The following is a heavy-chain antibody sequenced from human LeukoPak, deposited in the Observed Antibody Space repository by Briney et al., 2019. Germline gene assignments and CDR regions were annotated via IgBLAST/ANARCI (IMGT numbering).Heavy chain of an antibody. V-gene: IGHV3-53*01. CDR2: IYSGGST. CDR3: ARGPIVVGTYYYMDV. CDR1: GFTVSSYY. J-gene: IGHJ6*03. D-gene: IGHD2-2*01. Sequence: GGSLRLSCAASGFTVSSYYMSWVRQAPGKGLEWVSVIYSGGSTNYADSVKGRFTISRDNAKNTLYLQMNSLRVEDTAVYYCARGPIVVGTYYYMDVWGKGTTVSVSS.